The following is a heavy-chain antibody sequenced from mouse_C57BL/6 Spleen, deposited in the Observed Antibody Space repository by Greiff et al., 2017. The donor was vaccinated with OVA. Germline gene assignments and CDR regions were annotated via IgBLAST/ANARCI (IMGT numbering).Heavy chain of an antibody. CDR1: GYTFTSYW. Sequence: QVQLQQPGAELVMPGASVKLSCKASGYTFTSYWMHWVKQRPGQGLEWIGEIDPSDSYTNYNQKFKGKSTLTVDKSSSQAYMQLSSLTSEDSAVYYCARSGDYDVLDYWGQGTTLTVSS. J-gene: IGHJ2*01. D-gene: IGHD2-4*01. CDR2: IDPSDSYT. V-gene: IGHV1-69*01. CDR3: ARSGDYDVLDY.